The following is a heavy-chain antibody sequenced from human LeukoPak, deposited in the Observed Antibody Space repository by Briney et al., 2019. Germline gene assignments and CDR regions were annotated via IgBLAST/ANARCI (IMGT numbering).Heavy chain of an antibody. Sequence: KTSETLSLTCTVSGGSVSNSYYWNWIRQPPGKGLEWIGYIYYSGSTNYNPSLKSRVTISVDTSKNQFSLKLSSVTAADTAVYYCARMSEIAAAGILASYFDYWGQGTLVTVSS. J-gene: IGHJ4*02. CDR3: ARMSEIAAAGILASYFDY. CDR1: GGSVSNSYY. D-gene: IGHD6-13*01. CDR2: IYYSGST. V-gene: IGHV4-61*01.